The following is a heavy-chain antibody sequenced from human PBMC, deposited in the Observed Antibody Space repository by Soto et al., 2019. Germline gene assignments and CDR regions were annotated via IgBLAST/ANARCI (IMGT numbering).Heavy chain of an antibody. J-gene: IGHJ4*02. D-gene: IGHD4-17*01. CDR1: GGSGTNSGCY. CDR2: VYYRGRS. CDR3: VSQRTTVPTQAYFDY. Sequence: PSETLCLTWSVAGGSGTNSGCYWGWIRQSPGKGLEWIGSVYYRGRSYSKSSVKSRVTIAVDTSKNRFSLSLNSVTASDTAVYFCVSQRTTVPTQAYFDYWGPGALVTVSS. V-gene: IGHV4-39*01.